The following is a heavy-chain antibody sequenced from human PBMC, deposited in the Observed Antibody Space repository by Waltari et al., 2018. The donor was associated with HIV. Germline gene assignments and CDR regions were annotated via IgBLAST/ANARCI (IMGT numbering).Heavy chain of an antibody. CDR1: RFTVSSNY. J-gene: IGHJ4*02. D-gene: IGHD3-22*01. Sequence: EVQLVETGGGLIQPGGSLRLPCAASRFTVSSNYMSWVRQAPGKGLEWVSVIYSGGSTYYADSVKGRFTISRDNSKNTLYLQMNSLRAEDTAVYYCASSPSSGTRNDYWGQGTLVTVSS. V-gene: IGHV3-53*02. CDR3: ASSPSSGTRNDY. CDR2: IYSGGST.